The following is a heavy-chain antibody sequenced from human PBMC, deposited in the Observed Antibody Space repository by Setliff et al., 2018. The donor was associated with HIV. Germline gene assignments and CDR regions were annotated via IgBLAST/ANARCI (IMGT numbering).Heavy chain of an antibody. CDR3: AREGGIQLWLRWFDP. CDR1: GGSISSGNYY. D-gene: IGHD5-18*01. V-gene: IGHV4-30-4*08. J-gene: IGHJ5*02. CDR2: IYYSGST. Sequence: PSETLSLTCTVSGGSISSGNYYWSWIRQHPGKGLEWIGYIYYSGSTYYNASLKSRVTISVDTSKNQFSLKLSSVTAADTAVYYCAREGGIQLWLRWFDPWGQGTPVTVSS.